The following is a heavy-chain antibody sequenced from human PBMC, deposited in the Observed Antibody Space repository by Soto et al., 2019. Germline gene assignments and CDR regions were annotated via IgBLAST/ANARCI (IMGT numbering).Heavy chain of an antibody. V-gene: IGHV3-30-3*01. Sequence: QVQLVESGGGVVQPGRSLRLSCAASGFTFSSYAMHWVRQAPGKGLVWVAVISYDGSNKYYADSVKGRFTISRDNSKNTLYLQMNSLRAEDTAVYYCARDGLERLYYYDGMDVWGQGTTVTVSS. CDR1: GFTFSSYA. J-gene: IGHJ6*02. CDR3: ARDGLERLYYYDGMDV. D-gene: IGHD1-1*01. CDR2: ISYDGSNK.